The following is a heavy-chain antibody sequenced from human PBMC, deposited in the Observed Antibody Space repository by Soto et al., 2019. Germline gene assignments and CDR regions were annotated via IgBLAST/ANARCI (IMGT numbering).Heavy chain of an antibody. CDR1: GFTFSDYY. V-gene: IGHV3-11*01. CDR3: ARPDYDFWSGYYTGGEDY. D-gene: IGHD3-3*01. CDR2: ISSSGSTI. Sequence: QVQLVESGGGLVKPGGSLRLSCAASGFTFSDYYMSWIRQAPGKGLEWVSYISSSGSTIYYADSVKGRFTISRENAKNSLYLQMNSLRAEDTAVYYCARPDYDFWSGYYTGGEDYWGQGTLVTVSS. J-gene: IGHJ4*02.